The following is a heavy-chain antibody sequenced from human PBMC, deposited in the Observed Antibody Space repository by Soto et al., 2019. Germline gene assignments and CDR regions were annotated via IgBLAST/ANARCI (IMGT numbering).Heavy chain of an antibody. J-gene: IGHJ4*02. Sequence: LRLSCEASGLTVATNSFIWVRQAPGKGLEWVSVIYSGGNSYYADSARGRFSVSRDSSKNTLYLQISSLRAGDTAMYYCATSLSPVAGRPLHNWGQGTLVTVSS. CDR3: ATSLSPVAGRPLHN. V-gene: IGHV3-53*01. D-gene: IGHD6-19*01. CDR2: IYSGGNS. CDR1: GLTVATNS.